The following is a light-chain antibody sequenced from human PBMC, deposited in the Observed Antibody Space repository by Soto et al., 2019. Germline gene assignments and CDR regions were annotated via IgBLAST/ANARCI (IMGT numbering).Light chain of an antibody. J-gene: IGLJ2*01. CDR2: EVS. CDR1: SSDVGGYNY. Sequence: QSALTQPASVSGSPGQSITISCTGSSSDVGGYNYVSWYQQHPGKAPKLMIYEVSNRPSGVSNRFSGSKSGNTASLTISGLRAEDEAAYYCSSYATNNVVVFGGGTKLTVL. CDR3: SSYATNNVVV. V-gene: IGLV2-14*01.